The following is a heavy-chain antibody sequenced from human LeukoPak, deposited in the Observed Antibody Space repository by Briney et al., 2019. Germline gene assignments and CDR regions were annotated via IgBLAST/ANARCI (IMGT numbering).Heavy chain of an antibody. CDR2: ISSSGSI. V-gene: IGHV3-11*04. CDR1: GFTFSDNY. J-gene: IGHJ4*02. D-gene: IGHD3-3*01. Sequence: GGSLRLSCAASGFTFSDNYMSWIRQAPGKGLEWVSYISSSGSIYYADSVKGRFTISRDNAKNSLYLQMNSLRAEDTAVYYCARDRGGDFWSGHYTGHFDHWGQGTLVTVSS. CDR3: ARDRGGDFWSGHYTGHFDH.